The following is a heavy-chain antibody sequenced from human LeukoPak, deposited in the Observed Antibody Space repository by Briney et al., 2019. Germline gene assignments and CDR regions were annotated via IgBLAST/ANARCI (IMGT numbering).Heavy chain of an antibody. V-gene: IGHV3-21*01. CDR2: ISSSSSYI. Sequence: GGSLRLSCAASGFTFSSYSMNWVRQAPGKGLEWVSSISSSSSYIYYADSVKSRFTISRDNAKNSLYLQMNSLRAEDTAIYYCAREYDSSGYYVNWGQGTLVTVSS. J-gene: IGHJ4*02. CDR3: AREYDSSGYYVN. D-gene: IGHD3-22*01. CDR1: GFTFSSYS.